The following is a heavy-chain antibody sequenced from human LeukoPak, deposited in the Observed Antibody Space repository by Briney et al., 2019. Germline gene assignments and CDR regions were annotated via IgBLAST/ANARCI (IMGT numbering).Heavy chain of an antibody. Sequence: GSLRLSCVASGFTFSSYAMSWVRQAPGKGLEWVSGISGNGGSTYYADSVKGRLTISRDNSKNTVYLQMNSLRAEDTAVYFCAKVTGGYFDYWGQGTLVTVSS. CDR1: GFTFSSYA. V-gene: IGHV3-23*01. D-gene: IGHD2-8*02. CDR2: ISGNGGST. CDR3: AKVTGGYFDY. J-gene: IGHJ4*02.